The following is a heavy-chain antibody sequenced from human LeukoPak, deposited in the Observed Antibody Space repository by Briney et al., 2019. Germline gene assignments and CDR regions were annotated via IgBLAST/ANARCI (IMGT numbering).Heavy chain of an antibody. J-gene: IGHJ4*02. Sequence: SVKVSCKASGGTFSSYAISWVRQAPGQGLEWMGGIIPIFGTANYAQKFQGRVTITTDESTSTAYMELSSLRSGDTAVYYCTLKGYCSSTSCSYYWGQGTLVTVSS. D-gene: IGHD2-2*01. V-gene: IGHV1-69*05. CDR1: GGTFSSYA. CDR3: TLKGYCSSTSCSYY. CDR2: IIPIFGTA.